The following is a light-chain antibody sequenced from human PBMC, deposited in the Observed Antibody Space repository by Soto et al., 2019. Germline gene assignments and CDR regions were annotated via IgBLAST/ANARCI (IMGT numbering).Light chain of an antibody. CDR2: GAS. CDR3: QQYGSSCT. CDR1: QSISSSY. Sequence: EIVLTQSPGTLSLSPGERATLSCRASQSISSSYLAWYQQKPGQAPRLLIYGASSRATGIPDRFSGSGSGTDFTLTISRLEPEDFAVYYCQQYGSSCTFGGGTKVEI. V-gene: IGKV3-20*01. J-gene: IGKJ4*01.